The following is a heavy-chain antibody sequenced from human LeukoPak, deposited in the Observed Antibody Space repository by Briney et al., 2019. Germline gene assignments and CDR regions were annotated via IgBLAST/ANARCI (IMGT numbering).Heavy chain of an antibody. CDR1: GGTFSSYA. V-gene: IGHV1-3*03. J-gene: IGHJ4*02. CDR3: ARGCGGDCYLFDY. D-gene: IGHD2-21*02. CDR2: INAGNGNT. Sequence: ASVKVSCKASGGTFSSYAISWVRQAPGQRLEWMGWINAGNGNTKYSQEFQGRVTITRDTSASTAYMELSSLRSEDMAVYYCARGCGGDCYLFDYWGQGTLVTVSS.